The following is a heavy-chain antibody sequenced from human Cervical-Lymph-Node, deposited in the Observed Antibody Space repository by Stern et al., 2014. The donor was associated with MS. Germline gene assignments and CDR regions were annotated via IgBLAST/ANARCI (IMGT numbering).Heavy chain of an antibody. CDR3: ARASLSGYDWFDP. V-gene: IGHV4-4*02. CDR2: IHHSGTT. Sequence: QVQLQESGPGLVKPSGTLSLTCTVSGDSISNDNWWSWVRQPPGMGLEWIGEIHHSGTTNYNPSLESRLIISIDQSKNQFSLNLKSVTAADTAVYYCARASLSGYDWFDPWGQGTLVTVSS. J-gene: IGHJ5*02. CDR1: GDSISNDNW. D-gene: IGHD5-12*01.